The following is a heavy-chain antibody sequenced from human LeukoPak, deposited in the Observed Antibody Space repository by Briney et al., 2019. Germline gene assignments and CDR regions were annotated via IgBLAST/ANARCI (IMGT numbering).Heavy chain of an antibody. J-gene: IGHJ4*02. CDR3: ARGRPYTGGYHLDY. CDR2: IYYSGST. CDR1: GDSTISDRYY. V-gene: IGHV4-39*01. D-gene: IGHD1-26*01. Sequence: SETLSLTCTISGDSTISDRYYGGWVRQPPGKGLEWIGNIYYSGSTYYNPSLKSRVTMSVDTSKNQFFLKLNSVTAADTAVYYCARGRPYTGGYHLDYWGQGTLVTVSP.